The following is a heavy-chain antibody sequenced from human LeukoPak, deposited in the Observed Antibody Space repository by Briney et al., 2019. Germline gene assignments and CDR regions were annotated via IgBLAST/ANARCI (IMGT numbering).Heavy chain of an antibody. D-gene: IGHD3-22*01. V-gene: IGHV3-21*01. CDR1: GFTFSSNS. CDR2: ISSSSSYK. J-gene: IGHJ4*02. Sequence: GGSLRFSSAASGFTFSSNSLNWVRQAPGQGLEWVSSISSSSSYKYYADSVKGRFTISRVNAKNSLYLEVNSLRAEGTAVYYWARAEIHYYDSSGYYKDYWGQGTLVTDCS. CDR3: ARAEIHYYDSSGYYKDY.